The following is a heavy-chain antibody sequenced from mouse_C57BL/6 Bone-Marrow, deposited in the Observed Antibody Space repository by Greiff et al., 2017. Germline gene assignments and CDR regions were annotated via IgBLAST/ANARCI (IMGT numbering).Heavy chain of an antibody. D-gene: IGHD2-1*01. Sequence: EVQVVESGGGLVQPGESLKLSCESNEYEFPSYDMSWVRKTPEKRLELVAAINSDSVSTYYPDTMERRFIISRDNTKKTLYLQMSSLMSEDTALYCCARRTMVTTMDYWGQGTSVTVSS. J-gene: IGHJ4*01. CDR1: EYEFPSYD. V-gene: IGHV5-2*01. CDR2: INSDSVST. CDR3: ARRTMVTTMDY.